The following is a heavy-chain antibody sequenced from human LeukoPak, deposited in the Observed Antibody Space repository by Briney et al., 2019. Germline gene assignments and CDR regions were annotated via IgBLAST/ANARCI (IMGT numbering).Heavy chain of an antibody. CDR1: GFMFGDYG. CDR3: ARGFTMLRGSYYHYYMDP. J-gene: IGHJ6*03. V-gene: IGHV3-20*04. CDR2: INWNGGIT. Sequence: GGSLRLSCAASGFMFGDYGMNWVRQSPGKGLEWVSGINWNGGITNYGDSVKGRFTTSRDNAKNSLYLEMNSLRSEDTAVYYCARGFTMLRGSYYHYYMDPWGKGTTVTVSS. D-gene: IGHD3-10*01.